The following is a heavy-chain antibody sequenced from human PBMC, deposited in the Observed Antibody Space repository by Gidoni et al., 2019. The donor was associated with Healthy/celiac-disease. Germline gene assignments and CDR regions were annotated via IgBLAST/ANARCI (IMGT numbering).Heavy chain of an antibody. CDR1: GFTFSSYG. Sequence: QVQLVESGGGVVQPGRSLRLSCAASGFTFSSYGMHWVRQAPGKGLEWVAVISYDGSNKYYADSVKGRFTISRDNSKNTLYLQMNSLRAEDTAVYYCTRGSYYGQAFDIWGQGTMVTVSS. V-gene: IGHV3-30*03. CDR2: ISYDGSNK. CDR3: TRGSYYGQAFDI. D-gene: IGHD1-26*01. J-gene: IGHJ3*02.